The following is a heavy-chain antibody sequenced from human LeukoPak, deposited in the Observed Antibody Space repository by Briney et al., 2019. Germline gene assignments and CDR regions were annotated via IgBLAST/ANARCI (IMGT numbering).Heavy chain of an antibody. J-gene: IGHJ6*03. CDR2: ITSSSGDI. Sequence: GGSLRLSCAASGFDFSGYTMTWVRQAPGRGLEWVSAITSSSGDIYYADPGKGRFTISRDNAKKSLFMEMNSLRAEDTAVYYCTRVNGDFVDAYYYFYMDVWGKGTTVTVSS. CDR1: GFDFSGYT. CDR3: TRVNGDFVDAYYYFYMDV. D-gene: IGHD4-17*01. V-gene: IGHV3-21*01.